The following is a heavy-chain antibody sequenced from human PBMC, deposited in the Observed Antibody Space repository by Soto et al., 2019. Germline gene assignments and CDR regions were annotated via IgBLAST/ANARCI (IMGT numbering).Heavy chain of an antibody. D-gene: IGHD2-15*01. Sequence: SGFTFSSYAMHWVRQAPGKGLEWVAVISYDGSNKYYADSVKGRFTTSRDNSKNTLYLQMGSLRAEDMAVYYCARGVVVVVATYGMDVWGQGTTVTV. J-gene: IGHJ6*02. CDR3: ARGVVVVVATYGMDV. CDR2: ISYDGSNK. V-gene: IGHV3-30*14. CDR1: GFTFSSYA.